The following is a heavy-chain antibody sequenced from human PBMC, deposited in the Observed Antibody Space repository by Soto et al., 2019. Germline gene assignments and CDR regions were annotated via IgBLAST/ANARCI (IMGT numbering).Heavy chain of an antibody. CDR1: GYTFTSYA. V-gene: IGHV1-3*01. CDR2: INAGNGNT. Sequence: ASVKVSCKASGYTFTSYAMHWVRQAPGQRLEWMGWINAGNGNTKYSQKFQGRVTITRDTSASTAYLELSSVTAEDTAVYYCAREGDGYSYGLGYWGQGTLVTVSS. D-gene: IGHD5-18*01. J-gene: IGHJ4*02. CDR3: AREGDGYSYGLGY.